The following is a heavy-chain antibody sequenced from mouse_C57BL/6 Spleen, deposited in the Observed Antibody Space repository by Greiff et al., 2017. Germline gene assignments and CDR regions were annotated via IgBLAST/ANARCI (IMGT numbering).Heavy chain of an antibody. V-gene: IGHV1-66*01. CDR3: ARDDYDVPFDY. CDR1: GYSFTSYY. J-gene: IGHJ2*01. CDR2: IYPGSGNT. Sequence: QVQLQQSGPELVKPGASVQISCKASGYSFTSYYIHWVKQRPGQGLEWIGWIYPGSGNTKYNEKFKGKATLTADTSSSTAYLQLSSLTSEDSAVYYCARDDYDVPFDYWGQGTTLTVSS. D-gene: IGHD2-4*01.